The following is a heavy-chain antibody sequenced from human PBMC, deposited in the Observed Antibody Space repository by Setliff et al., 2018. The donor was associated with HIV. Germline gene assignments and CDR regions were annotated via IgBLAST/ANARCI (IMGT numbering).Heavy chain of an antibody. V-gene: IGHV4-34*01. Sequence: SETLSLTCAVYGGSFSGYFWSWIRQPPGKGLEWIGDINHSGNTYYNPSLKSRVTISVDTSKNQFSLKLSSVTATDTAVYYCARRTSPPSGLYSAYYMDVWGRGTTVTVSS. CDR2: INHSGNT. CDR1: GGSFSGYF. J-gene: IGHJ6*03. D-gene: IGHD1-26*01. CDR3: ARRTSPPSGLYSAYYMDV.